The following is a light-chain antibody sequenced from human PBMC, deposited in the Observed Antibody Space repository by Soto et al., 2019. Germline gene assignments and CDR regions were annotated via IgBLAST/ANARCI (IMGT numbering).Light chain of an antibody. CDR1: QGIGDE. Sequence: AIQMTQSPSSLSASVGDRVTITCRASQGIGDELGWYQQKPGKAPKLLIYGASTLQSGVPSRFSGRGSGTDFTLTISSLQPEDFATYYCLQDYDFPWTFGHGTKVEIK. V-gene: IGKV1-6*01. CDR2: GAS. CDR3: LQDYDFPWT. J-gene: IGKJ1*01.